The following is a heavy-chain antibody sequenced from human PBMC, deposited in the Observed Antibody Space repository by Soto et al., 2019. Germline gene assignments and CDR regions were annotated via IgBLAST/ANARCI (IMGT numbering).Heavy chain of an antibody. CDR1: GGSIGGRY. CDR2: IDHSGTT. J-gene: IGHJ5*02. Sequence: SETLSLTCTVSGGSIGGRYWGWIRQPPGKGLAWLGNIDHSGTTYYNPSLRSRLSMSLDTSQHHFSLQVTSMTAADTAVYFCVRGRGYSYQNYFDLGGQGSLVTVSS. D-gene: IGHD5-18*01. V-gene: IGHV4-59*06. CDR3: VRGRGYSYQNYFDL.